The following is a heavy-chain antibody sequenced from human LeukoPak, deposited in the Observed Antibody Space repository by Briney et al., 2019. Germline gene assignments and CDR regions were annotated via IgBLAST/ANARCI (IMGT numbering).Heavy chain of an antibody. V-gene: IGHV3-7*01. J-gene: IGHJ4*02. CDR3: ARDDPGLCFDY. CDR2: IKQDGSEK. CDR1: GFTFSSYW. Sequence: QPGGSLRLSCAASGFTFSSYWMSWVRQAPGKGLEWVANIKQDGSEKYYVDSVKGRFTISRDNAKNSLYLQMNSLSAEDTAVYYCARDDPGLCFDYWGQGTLVTVSS.